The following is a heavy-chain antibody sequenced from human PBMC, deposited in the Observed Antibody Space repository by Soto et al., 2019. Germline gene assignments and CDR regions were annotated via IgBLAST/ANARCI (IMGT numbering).Heavy chain of an antibody. D-gene: IGHD6-19*01. Sequence: GGSLRLSCAASGFTFSSSWMHWVRQAPGKGLVWVSRIDFDGSNTTYADSVKGRFTISRDNAKNTLYLQMNSLRVEDTAVYYCTTDGVAVPGTGNFDYWGQGTPVTVSS. J-gene: IGHJ4*02. V-gene: IGHV3-74*01. CDR3: TTDGVAVPGTGNFDY. CDR1: GFTFSSSW. CDR2: IDFDGSNT.